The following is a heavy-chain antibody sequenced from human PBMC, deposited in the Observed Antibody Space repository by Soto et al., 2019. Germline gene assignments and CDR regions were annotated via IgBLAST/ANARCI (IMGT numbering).Heavy chain of an antibody. CDR2: IYYSGST. CDR1: GGSISSGGYY. J-gene: IGHJ4*02. V-gene: IGHV4-31*03. D-gene: IGHD6-13*01. Sequence: PSETLSLTCTVSGGSISSGGYYWSWIRQHPGKGLEWIGYIYYSGSTYYNPSLKSRVTISVDTSKNQFSLKLSSVTAADTAVYYCARDRIAAAGFDYWGQGTRVTVSS. CDR3: ARDRIAAAGFDY.